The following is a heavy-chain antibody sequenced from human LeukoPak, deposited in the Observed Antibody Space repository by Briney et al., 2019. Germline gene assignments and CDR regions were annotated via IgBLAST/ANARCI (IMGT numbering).Heavy chain of an antibody. D-gene: IGHD3-10*01. CDR1: GGTFSSYA. CDR2: IIPIFGTA. Sequence: SVKVSCKASGGTFSSYAINWVRQAPGQGLEWMGGIIPIFGTANYAQKFQGRVTITTDESTSTAYMELSSLRSEDTAVYYCARETGAYYYGSGSYYNPGPFDYWGQGTLVTVSS. J-gene: IGHJ4*02. V-gene: IGHV1-69*05. CDR3: ARETGAYYYGSGSYYNPGPFDY.